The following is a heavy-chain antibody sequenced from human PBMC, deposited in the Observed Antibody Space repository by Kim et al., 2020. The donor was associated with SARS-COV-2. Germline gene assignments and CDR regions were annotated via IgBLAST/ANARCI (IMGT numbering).Heavy chain of an antibody. CDR3: ARGYYGSGNVGFDY. Sequence: SGTLSLTCAVYGGSFSGYYWSWIRQPPGKGLEWIGEINHSGSTNYNPSLKSRVTISVDTSKNQFSLKLSSVTAADTAVYYCARGYYGSGNVGFDYWGQGTLVTVSS. V-gene: IGHV4-34*01. CDR1: GGSFSGYY. J-gene: IGHJ4*02. CDR2: INHSGST. D-gene: IGHD3-10*01.